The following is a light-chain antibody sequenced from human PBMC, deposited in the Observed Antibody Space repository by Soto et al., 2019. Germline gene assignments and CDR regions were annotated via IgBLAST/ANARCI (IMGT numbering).Light chain of an antibody. CDR2: QDN. CDR3: QAWDSSTAEV. J-gene: IGLJ1*01. V-gene: IGLV3-1*01. CDR1: KLGDKY. Sequence: SYELTQPPSVSVSPGQTASITCSGDKLGDKYSHWYQQKPGQSPVLVIYQDNKRPSGIPERFSGSKSGNTATLTISGTQAMDEADYYCQAWDSSTAEVFGTGTKVTVL.